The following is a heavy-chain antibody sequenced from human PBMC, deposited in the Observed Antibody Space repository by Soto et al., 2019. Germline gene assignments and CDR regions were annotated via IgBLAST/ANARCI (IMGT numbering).Heavy chain of an antibody. Sequence: SVNVSCKTSGYTFNNYYLHWVRQAPGQGLEWTGWINPNTGGTKYAQNFQGWVTMTRDTSISTAYMELSRLKAADTAVYYCARDKKDHGYGTTLDYSGQGAPVLVSS. CDR3: ARDKKDHGYGTTLDY. D-gene: IGHD1-1*01. CDR2: INPNTGGT. V-gene: IGHV1-2*04. J-gene: IGHJ4*02. CDR1: GYTFNNYY.